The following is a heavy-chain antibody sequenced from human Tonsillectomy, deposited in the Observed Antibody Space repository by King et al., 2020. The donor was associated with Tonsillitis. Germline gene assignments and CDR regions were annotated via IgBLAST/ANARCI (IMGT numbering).Heavy chain of an antibody. CDR3: ARDGLVEATPVDAFDI. CDR2: IYSGGST. Sequence: QLVQSGGGLVQPGGSLRLSCAASGFTVSSNYMSWVRQAPGKGLEWVSVIYSGGSTYYADSVKGRFTISRDNSKNTLYLQMNSLRAEDTAVYYCARDGLVEATPVDAFDIWGQGTMVTVSS. CDR1: GFTVSSNY. J-gene: IGHJ3*02. D-gene: IGHD1-26*01. V-gene: IGHV3-66*01.